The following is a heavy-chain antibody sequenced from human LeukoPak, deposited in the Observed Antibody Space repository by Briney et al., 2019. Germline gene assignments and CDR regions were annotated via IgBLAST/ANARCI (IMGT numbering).Heavy chain of an antibody. Sequence: SVKVSCKASGGTFSSYAISWVRQASGQGLEWMGRIIPIFGTANYAQKFQGRVTITTDESTSTAYMELSSLKTEDTAVYYCARGPGGYYYDSSGYSFYYYYYMDVWGKGTTVTVSS. CDR1: GGTFSSYA. CDR3: ARGPGGYYYDSSGYSFYYYYYMDV. CDR2: IIPIFGTA. D-gene: IGHD3-22*01. J-gene: IGHJ6*03. V-gene: IGHV1-69*05.